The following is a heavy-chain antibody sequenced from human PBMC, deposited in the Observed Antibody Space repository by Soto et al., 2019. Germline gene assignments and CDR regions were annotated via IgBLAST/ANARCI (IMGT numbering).Heavy chain of an antibody. Sequence: PGESLKISCKGSGYSFTIYWIGWVRQMPGKVLDLMGIIYPGDSYTXXXPSFQGQXXISAYKSISTXYLQWXSLKASDNAMYYCARHMHYYGMDVWGQGTTVTVSS. J-gene: IGHJ6*02. CDR1: GYSFTIYW. D-gene: IGHD2-2*01. CDR2: IYPGDSYT. CDR3: ARHMHYYGMDV. V-gene: IGHV5-51*01.